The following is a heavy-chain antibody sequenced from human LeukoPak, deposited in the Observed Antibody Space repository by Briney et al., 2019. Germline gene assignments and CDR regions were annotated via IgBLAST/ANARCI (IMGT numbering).Heavy chain of an antibody. V-gene: IGHV1-24*01. J-gene: IGHJ4*02. Sequence: ASVKVSCKVSGYTLTELSMHWVRQAPGKGLEWMGGFDPEDGETIYAQKFQGRVTMTEDTSTDTAYMELSSLRSEDTAVYYCATIGKYSGSYSLDYWGQGTLVTVSS. CDR3: ATIGKYSGSYSLDY. D-gene: IGHD1-26*01. CDR1: GYTLTELS. CDR2: FDPEDGET.